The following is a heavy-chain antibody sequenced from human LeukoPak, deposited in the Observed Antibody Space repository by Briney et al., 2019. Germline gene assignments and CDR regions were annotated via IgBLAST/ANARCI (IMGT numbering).Heavy chain of an antibody. CDR1: GYTFTSYD. CDR3: ARGSIAVGNDY. Sequence: ASVKLSCNASGYTFTSYDISRSRQRHGQGHELMGWTNAYNGNTTFAQKHQGRVTMTTDTSTSTAYMELRSLRSDDTAVYYCARGSIAVGNDYWGQGTLVTVSS. V-gene: IGHV1-18*01. CDR2: TNAYNGNT. J-gene: IGHJ4*02. D-gene: IGHD6-19*01.